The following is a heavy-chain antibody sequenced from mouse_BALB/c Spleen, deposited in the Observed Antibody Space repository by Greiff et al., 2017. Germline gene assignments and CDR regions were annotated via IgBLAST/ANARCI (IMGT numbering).Heavy chain of an antibody. V-gene: IGHV3-2*02. CDR1: GYSITSDYA. Sequence: DVKLQESGPGLVKPSQSLSLTCTVTGYSITSDYAWSWIRQFPGNQLEWMGYISYSGSTSYNPSLKSRISITRDTSKNQFFLQLNSVTTEDTATYYCARSGELIGGFAYWGQGTLVTVSA. D-gene: IGHD3-1*01. J-gene: IGHJ3*01. CDR3: ARSGELIGGFAY. CDR2: ISYSGST.